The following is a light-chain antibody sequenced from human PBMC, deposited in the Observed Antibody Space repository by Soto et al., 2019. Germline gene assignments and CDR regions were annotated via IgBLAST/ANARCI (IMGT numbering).Light chain of an antibody. J-gene: IGKJ2*01. CDR1: RSVLYSSNNKNY. Sequence: DFVMTQSPDSLAVSLGERATINCKSSRSVLYSSNNKNYLAWYQQKPGQPPKLLISWASTRGSGVPDRFSGSGSGTDFTLTIISLQPEDVAVYYCEQHFSTPYTFGQGTMLEIK. V-gene: IGKV4-1*01. CDR2: WAS. CDR3: EQHFSTPYT.